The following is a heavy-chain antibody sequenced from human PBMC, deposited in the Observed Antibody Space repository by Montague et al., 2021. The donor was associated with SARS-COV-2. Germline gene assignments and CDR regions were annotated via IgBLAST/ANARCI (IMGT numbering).Heavy chain of an antibody. D-gene: IGHD6-19*01. J-gene: IGHJ3*02. V-gene: IGHV4-59*01. Sequence: SETLSLTCTVSGGSISSYYWSWIRQPPGKGLEWIGYIYYSGSTNYNPSLKSRVTIPVDTSKNQFSLKLSSVTAADTAVYYCARGSGWMGNAFDIWGQGTMVTVSS. CDR1: GGSISSYY. CDR3: ARGSGWMGNAFDI. CDR2: IYYSGST.